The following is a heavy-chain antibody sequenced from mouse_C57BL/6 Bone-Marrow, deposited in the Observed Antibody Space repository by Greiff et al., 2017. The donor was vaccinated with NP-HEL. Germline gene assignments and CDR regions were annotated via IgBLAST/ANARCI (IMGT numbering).Heavy chain of an antibody. J-gene: IGHJ1*03. CDR3: ARWNYSNHWYFDV. CDR2: INPSTGGT. D-gene: IGHD2-5*01. CDR1: GYSFTGYY. Sequence: EVQLQQSGPELVKPGASVKISCKASGYSFTGYYMNWVKQSPEKSLEWIGEINPSTGGTTYNQKFKAKATLTVDKSSSTAYMQLKSLTSEDSAVYYCARWNYSNHWYFDVWGTGTTVTVSS. V-gene: IGHV1-42*01.